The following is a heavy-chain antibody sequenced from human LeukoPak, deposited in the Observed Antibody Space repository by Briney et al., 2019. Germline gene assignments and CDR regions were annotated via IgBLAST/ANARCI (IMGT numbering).Heavy chain of an antibody. CDR3: ARHAVVAATPMDWFDP. J-gene: IGHJ5*02. D-gene: IGHD2-15*01. CDR2: IYPGDSDT. Sequence: GESLKISCKGSGYSFTSYWIGWVRQMPGKGLEWMGIIYPGDSDTRYSPSFQGQVTILADKSISTAYLQWSSLKAPDTAMYYCARHAVVAATPMDWFDPWGQGTLVTVSS. V-gene: IGHV5-51*01. CDR1: GYSFTSYW.